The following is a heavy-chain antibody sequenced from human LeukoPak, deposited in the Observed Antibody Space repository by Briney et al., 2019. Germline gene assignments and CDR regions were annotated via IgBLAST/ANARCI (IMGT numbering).Heavy chain of an antibody. Sequence: WASVKVSCKASGGTFSSYATSWVRQAPGQGLEWMGGIIPIFGTANYAQKFQGRVTITADESTSTAYMELSSLRSEDTAVYYRARPQVGADAPRGTYYYYMDVWGKGTTVTVSS. CDR1: GGTFSSYA. CDR3: ARPQVGADAPRGTYYYYMDV. J-gene: IGHJ6*03. D-gene: IGHD1-26*01. CDR2: IIPIFGTA. V-gene: IGHV1-69*13.